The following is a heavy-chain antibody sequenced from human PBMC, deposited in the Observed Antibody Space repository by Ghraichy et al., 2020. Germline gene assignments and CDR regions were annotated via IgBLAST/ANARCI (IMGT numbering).Heavy chain of an antibody. V-gene: IGHV3-23*01. D-gene: IGHD2-15*01. CDR1: GFSFSNYV. Sequence: LSRTCAASGFSFSNYVLTWVRQAPGKGLEWVSTISAGGTTTYYADSVKDRFTISRDNSQNTLYLQMNSLRVEDTAVYYCAKAWGNCSGGTCPSYNWFDPWGQGTLVTVSS. CDR3: AKAWGNCSGGTCPSYNWFDP. J-gene: IGHJ5*02. CDR2: ISAGGTTT.